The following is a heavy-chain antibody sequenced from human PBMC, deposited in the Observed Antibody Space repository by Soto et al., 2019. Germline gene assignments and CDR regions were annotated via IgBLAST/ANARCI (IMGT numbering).Heavy chain of an antibody. Sequence: SETLSLTCTVSGGSISSYYWSWTRQPPGKGLEWIGYIYYSGSTNYNPSLRSRITISLDTSKNQFSLTLSSVTAADTAVYYCARDGLYSLGYWGQGTLVTVSS. CDR2: IYYSGST. CDR1: GGSISSYY. J-gene: IGHJ4*02. D-gene: IGHD4-4*01. V-gene: IGHV4-59*01. CDR3: ARDGLYSLGY.